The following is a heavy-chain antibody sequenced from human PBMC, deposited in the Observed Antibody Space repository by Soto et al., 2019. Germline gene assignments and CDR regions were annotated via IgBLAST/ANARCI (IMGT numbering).Heavy chain of an antibody. CDR1: GFTFSSYW. D-gene: IGHD2-2*01. Sequence: EVQLVESGGGLVQPGGSLRLSCAASGFTFSSYWMHWVRQAPGKGLVWVSRINSDGSSTSYADSVKGRFTISRDNAKNTLYLQMNSLRAEDTAVYYCAKGILVEVPGTRAFDIWGQGTMVIVSS. J-gene: IGHJ3*02. CDR2: INSDGSST. CDR3: AKGILVEVPGTRAFDI. V-gene: IGHV3-74*01.